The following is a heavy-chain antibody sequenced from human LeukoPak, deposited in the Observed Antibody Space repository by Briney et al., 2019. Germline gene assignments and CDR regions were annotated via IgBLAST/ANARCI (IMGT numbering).Heavy chain of an antibody. CDR1: GFTFTNYV. CDR2: ISYDESNK. V-gene: IGHV3-30*19. J-gene: IGHJ4*02. Sequence: GGSLRLSCAASGFTFTNYVMHWVRQAPGKGLEWVAVISYDESNKYYADSVKGRFTISRDNSKNTLYLQMNSLRPEDAAVYYCARERSYGSGSYDYWGQGTLVTVSS. CDR3: ARERSYGSGSYDY. D-gene: IGHD3-10*01.